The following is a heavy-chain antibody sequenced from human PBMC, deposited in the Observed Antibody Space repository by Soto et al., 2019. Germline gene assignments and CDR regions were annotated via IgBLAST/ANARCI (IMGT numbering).Heavy chain of an antibody. CDR2: IWYDGSNK. D-gene: IGHD5-12*01. V-gene: IGHV3-33*01. CDR3: AREGNSGDDPYYYYYGMDV. CDR1: GFTFSSYG. Sequence: GGSLRLSCAASGFTFSSYGMHWVRQAPGKGLEWVAVIWYDGSNKYYADSVKGRFTISRDNSKNTLYLQMNSLRAEDTAVYYCAREGNSGDDPYYYYYGMDVWGQGTTVTVS. J-gene: IGHJ6*02.